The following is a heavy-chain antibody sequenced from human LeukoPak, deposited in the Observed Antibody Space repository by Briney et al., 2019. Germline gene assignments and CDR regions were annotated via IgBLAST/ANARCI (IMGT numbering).Heavy chain of an antibody. D-gene: IGHD3-3*01. Sequence: ASVKVSCKASGYTFTSFDITWVRQATGQGVEWMGWMNPNSGNTGYAQKFQGRVTIIRSTSISTAYTELSSLRPEDTAVYYCARGLLRRITIFGVVIHYYFDYWGQGTLVTVSS. CDR3: ARGLLRRITIFGVVIHYYFDY. CDR2: MNPNSGNT. J-gene: IGHJ4*02. CDR1: GYTFTSFD. V-gene: IGHV1-8*03.